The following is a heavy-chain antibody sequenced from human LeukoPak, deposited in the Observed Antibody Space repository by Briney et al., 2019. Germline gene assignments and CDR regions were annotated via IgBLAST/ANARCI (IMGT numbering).Heavy chain of an antibody. V-gene: IGHV4-4*07. CDR1: GGSISSYY. J-gene: IGHJ5*02. Sequence: PSETLSLTCTVSGGSISSYYWSWIRQPAGKGLEWIGRIYTSGSTNYNPSLKSRVTISVDTSKNQFSLKLSSVTAADTAVYYCAREQFYDFWSGPKYNWFDPWGQGTLVTVSS. CDR2: IYTSGST. D-gene: IGHD3-3*01. CDR3: AREQFYDFWSGPKYNWFDP.